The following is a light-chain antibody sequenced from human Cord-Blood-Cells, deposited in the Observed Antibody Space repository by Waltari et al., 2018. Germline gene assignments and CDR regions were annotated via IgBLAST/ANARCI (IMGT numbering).Light chain of an antibody. Sequence: SSELTQDPAVSVALGQTVRITCQGDSLRSYYASWYQQKPGQAPVLVIYGKNNRPPGIPDRFSGSSSRNTASLTITGAQAEDEADYYCNSRDSSGNHPVVFGGGTKLTVL. CDR3: NSRDSSGNHPVV. V-gene: IGLV3-19*01. CDR1: SLRSYY. J-gene: IGLJ2*01. CDR2: GKN.